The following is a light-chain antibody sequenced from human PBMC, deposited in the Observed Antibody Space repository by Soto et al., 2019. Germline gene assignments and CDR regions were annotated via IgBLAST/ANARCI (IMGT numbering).Light chain of an antibody. V-gene: IGLV2-8*01. CDR1: SNNY. J-gene: IGLJ2*01. CDR2: EGT. CDR3: NSYAGNNNIL. Sequence: QSALTQHPSASGALGQSVTISCTGCSNNYVSWYQQHPDKAPKLMIYEGTKRPSGGPDRFSVSKSCDTASLTDSGLQAEDEADYYCNSYAGNNNILVGGGTKLTVL.